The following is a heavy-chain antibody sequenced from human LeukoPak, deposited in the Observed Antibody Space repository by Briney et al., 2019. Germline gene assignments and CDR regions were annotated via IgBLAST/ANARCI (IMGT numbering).Heavy chain of an antibody. Sequence: GGSLRLSCAASGFTFSNHGMHWVRQAPGKGLEWVANVRPDGSEIQCVDSMKGRFTVSRDNSENSLYLRMSSLRAEDTAVYYCATTTRSRSWDYWGQGTLVTVSS. J-gene: IGHJ4*02. D-gene: IGHD2-2*01. V-gene: IGHV3-7*01. CDR2: VRPDGSEI. CDR3: ATTTRSRSWDY. CDR1: GFTFSNHG.